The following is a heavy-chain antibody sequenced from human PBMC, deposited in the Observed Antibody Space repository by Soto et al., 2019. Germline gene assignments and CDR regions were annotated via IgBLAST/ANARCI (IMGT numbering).Heavy chain of an antibody. Sequence: EVQLVESGGGLVKPGGSLRLSCAASGFTFSSYSMNWVRQAPGKGLEWVSSISSSSSYIYYADSVKGRFTISRDNAKNSLYLQMNSLRAEDTAVYYCARDAKVVPAATKTVYYYYGMDVWGQGTTVTVSS. V-gene: IGHV3-21*01. J-gene: IGHJ6*02. CDR1: GFTFSSYS. CDR2: ISSSSSYI. D-gene: IGHD2-2*01. CDR3: ARDAKVVPAATKTVYYYYGMDV.